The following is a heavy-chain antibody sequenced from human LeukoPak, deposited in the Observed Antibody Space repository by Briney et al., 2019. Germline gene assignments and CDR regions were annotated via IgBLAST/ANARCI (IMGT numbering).Heavy chain of an antibody. J-gene: IGHJ6*03. CDR1: GFTFSSYW. CDR3: AREYGSGSYRSIRYYYYYYMDV. V-gene: IGHV3-7*01. D-gene: IGHD3-10*01. CDR2: IKQDGSEK. Sequence: PGGSLRLSCAASGFTFSSYWMSWVRQAPGQGLEWVANIKQDGSEKYYVESVKGRFTISRDNAKNSLYLQMNSLRAEDTAVYYCAREYGSGSYRSIRYYYYYYMDVWGKGTTVTVSS.